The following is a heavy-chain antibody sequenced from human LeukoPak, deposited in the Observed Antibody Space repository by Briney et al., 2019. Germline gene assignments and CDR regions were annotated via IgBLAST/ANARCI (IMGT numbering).Heavy chain of an antibody. Sequence: GGSLRLSCAASGFTFSSYWMHWVRQAPGKGLVWVSLINSDGSSTSYADSVKGRFTISRDNAKNSLYLQMNSLRAEDTAMYYCARDSGYNAFDYWGQGTLVTVSS. CDR1: GFTFSSYW. CDR2: INSDGSST. J-gene: IGHJ4*02. CDR3: ARDSGYNAFDY. D-gene: IGHD5-12*01. V-gene: IGHV3-74*01.